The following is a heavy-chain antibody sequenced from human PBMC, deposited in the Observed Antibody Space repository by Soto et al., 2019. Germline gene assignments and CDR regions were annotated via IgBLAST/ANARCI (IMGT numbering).Heavy chain of an antibody. V-gene: IGHV4-30-4*01. J-gene: IGHJ4*02. CDR1: GGSISSGDYY. CDR3: ARVRGVYYDSSVNYFDY. D-gene: IGHD3-22*01. CDR2: IYYSGST. Sequence: QVQLQESGPGLVKPSQTLSLTCTVSGGSISSGDYYWSWIRQPPGKGLEWIGYIYYSGSTYYNPSLMSRVTISVDTSKNQFSLKLSSVTAADTAVYYCARVRGVYYDSSVNYFDYWGQGTLVTVSS.